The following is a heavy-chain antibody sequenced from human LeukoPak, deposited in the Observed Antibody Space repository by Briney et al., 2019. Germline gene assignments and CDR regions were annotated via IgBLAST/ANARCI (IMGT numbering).Heavy chain of an antibody. D-gene: IGHD3-22*01. CDR3: ARVFRWDSSPSDFDY. CDR1: GGSISSSSYY. J-gene: IGHJ4*02. Sequence: SETLSLTCTVSGGSISSSSYYWGWIRQPPGKGLEWIGSIYYSGSTYYNPSLKSRVTISVDTSKNQFSLKLSSVTAADTAVYYCARVFRWDSSPSDFDYWGQGTLVTVSS. CDR2: IYYSGST. V-gene: IGHV4-39*07.